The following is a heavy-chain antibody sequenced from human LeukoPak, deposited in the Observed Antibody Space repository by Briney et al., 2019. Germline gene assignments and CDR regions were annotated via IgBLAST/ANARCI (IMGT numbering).Heavy chain of an antibody. Sequence: SETLSLTCTVSGGSMNNHYWSWIRQPPGKGPEWIGYIYYSGSTNYNPSLKSRVTISVDTSKNQFSLKLTSATAADTAVYYCAKHLTNAYYDMIWFDPWGQGTLVTVSS. D-gene: IGHD3-16*01. J-gene: IGHJ5*02. V-gene: IGHV4-59*11. CDR2: IYYSGST. CDR1: GGSMNNHY. CDR3: AKHLTNAYYDMIWFDP.